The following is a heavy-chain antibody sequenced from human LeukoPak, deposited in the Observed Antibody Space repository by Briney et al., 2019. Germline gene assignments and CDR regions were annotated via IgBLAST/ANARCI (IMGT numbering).Heavy chain of an antibody. CDR1: GGSISSSSYY. V-gene: IGHV4-39*01. D-gene: IGHD1-26*01. J-gene: IGHJ4*02. Sequence: SETLSLTCTVSGGSISSSSYYWGWIRQPPGKGLEWIGSIYYSGSTYYNPSLKSRVTISVDTSKNQFSLKLSSVTAADTAVCYCASRLLGRTADTDYWGQGTLVTVSS. CDR2: IYYSGST. CDR3: ASRLLGRTADTDY.